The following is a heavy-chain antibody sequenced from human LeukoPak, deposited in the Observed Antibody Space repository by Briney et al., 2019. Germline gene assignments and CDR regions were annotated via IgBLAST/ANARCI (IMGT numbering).Heavy chain of an antibody. V-gene: IGHV1-24*01. Sequence: ASVKVSCKVSGYTLTELSMHWVRQAPGKGLEWMGGFDPEDGETIYAQKFQGRVTMTEDTSTDTAYMELSSLRSGDTAVYYCATGIDPIWGKGSLSYWGQGTLVTVSS. J-gene: IGHJ4*02. CDR1: GYTLTELS. CDR3: ATGIDPIWGKGSLSY. D-gene: IGHD1-26*01. CDR2: FDPEDGET.